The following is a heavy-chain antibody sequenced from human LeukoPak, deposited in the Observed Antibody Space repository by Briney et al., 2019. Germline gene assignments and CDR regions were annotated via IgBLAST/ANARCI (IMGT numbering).Heavy chain of an antibody. V-gene: IGHV1-2*02. J-gene: IGHJ4*02. CDR2: INPKSGAA. CDR1: GYIFSDYY. CDR3: ARGAEAETSPLDF. D-gene: IGHD6-13*01. Sequence: ASVTVSCKASGYIFSDYYMHWVRQAPGQGLEWLGWINPKSGAADYAQQFRGRVIMTRDTSINTDYMEMRRVTSDDTAVYYCARGAEAETSPLDFWGQGTLVIVS.